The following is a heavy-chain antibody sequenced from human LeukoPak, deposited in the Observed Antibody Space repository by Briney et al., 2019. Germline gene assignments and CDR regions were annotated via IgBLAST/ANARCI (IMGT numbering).Heavy chain of an antibody. CDR2: ISSSSSYI. J-gene: IGHJ4*02. Sequence: GGSLRLSCAATGSSFSTYSMNWVRQAPGKGLKWVSSISSSSSYINYADSVKGRFTISRDNAKTSLYLQMNSLRAEATAVYYCARDDSGWYDYWGQGTLVTVSS. V-gene: IGHV3-21*01. D-gene: IGHD6-19*01. CDR1: GSSFSTYS. CDR3: ARDDSGWYDY.